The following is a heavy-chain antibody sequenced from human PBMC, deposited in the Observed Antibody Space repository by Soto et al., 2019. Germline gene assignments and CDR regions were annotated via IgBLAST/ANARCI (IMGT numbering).Heavy chain of an antibody. CDR2: IYYSGST. Sequence: SETLSLTCTVSGVSISSYYWSWLRQPPGKGLEWIGYIYYSGSTNYNPSLKSRVTISVDTSKNQFSLKLSSVTAADTAVYYCASDRSGNYYYGMDVWGQGTTVTVSS. V-gene: IGHV4-59*01. J-gene: IGHJ6*02. CDR1: GVSISSYY. CDR3: ASDRSGNYYYGMDV.